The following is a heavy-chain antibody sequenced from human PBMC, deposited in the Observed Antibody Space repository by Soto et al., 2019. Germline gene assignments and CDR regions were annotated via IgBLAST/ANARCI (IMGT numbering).Heavy chain of an antibody. CDR2: IAYDGSNN. D-gene: IGHD5-18*01. J-gene: IGHJ4*02. CDR3: AKDIEGYTYGACDY. CDR1: GFTFNTSG. V-gene: IGHV3-30*18. Sequence: GGSLRLSCAASGFTFNTSGMYWVRQSPGKGLEWVAAIAYDGSNNYHADSVKGRFTTSRDNSKNTLYRQMNSLRVEDTDVDYCAKDIEGYTYGACDYWGQGALVTVSS.